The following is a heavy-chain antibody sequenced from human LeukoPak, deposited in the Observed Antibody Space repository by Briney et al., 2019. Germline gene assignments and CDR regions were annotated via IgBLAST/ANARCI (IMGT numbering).Heavy chain of an antibody. V-gene: IGHV3-74*01. CDR2: INSDGSST. D-gene: IGHD5-24*01. CDR3: ARGRWLQLAGYYYYMDV. J-gene: IGHJ6*03. CDR1: GFTFSSYW. Sequence: GGSLRLSCAASGFTFSSYWMHWVRQAPGKGLAWVSRINSDGSSTSYADSVKGRFTISRDNAKNTLYLQMNSLRAEDTAVYYCARGRWLQLAGYYYYMDVWGKGTTVTVSS.